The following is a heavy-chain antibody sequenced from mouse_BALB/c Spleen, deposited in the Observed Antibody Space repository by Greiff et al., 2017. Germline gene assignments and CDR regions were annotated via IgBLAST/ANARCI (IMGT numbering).Heavy chain of an antibody. V-gene: IGHV1S22*01. CDR1: GYTFTSYW. J-gene: IGHJ4*01. D-gene: IGHD2-4*01. CDR2: IYPGSGST. CDR3: TRDYDYDNYAMDY. Sequence: LKQPGSELVRPGASVKLSCKASGYTFTSYWMHWVKQRPGQGLEWIGNIYPGSGSTNYDEKFKSKATLTVDTSSSTAYMQLSSLTSEDSAVYYCTRDYDYDNYAMDYWGQGTSVTVSS.